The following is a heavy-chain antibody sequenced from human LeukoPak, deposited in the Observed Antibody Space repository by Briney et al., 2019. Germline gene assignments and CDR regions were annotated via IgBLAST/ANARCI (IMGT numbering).Heavy chain of an antibody. J-gene: IGHJ5*02. CDR1: GFTFDDYT. Sequence: GGSLRLSCAASGFTFDDYTMHWVRQAPGKGLEWVSLISWDGGSTYYADSVKGRFTISRDNAKNSLYLQMNSLRAEDTALYYCAKGPRYFDWLFNWFDPWGQGTLVTVSS. D-gene: IGHD3-9*01. V-gene: IGHV3-43*01. CDR2: ISWDGGST. CDR3: AKGPRYFDWLFNWFDP.